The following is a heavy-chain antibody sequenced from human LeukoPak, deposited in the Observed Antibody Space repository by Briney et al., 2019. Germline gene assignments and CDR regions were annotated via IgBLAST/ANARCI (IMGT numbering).Heavy chain of an antibody. D-gene: IGHD3-3*01. V-gene: IGHV4-38-2*02. CDR1: GYAISSGYY. CDR3: AREVVLEWLLPNYFDY. CDR2: IYHSGST. J-gene: IGHJ4*02. Sequence: SETLSLTCTVSGYAISSGYYWGWIRQPPGKGLEWIGSIYHSGSTYYNPSLKSRVTISVDTSKNQFSLTLSSVTAAHTAVHYCAREVVLEWLLPNYFDYWGQGTLVTVSS.